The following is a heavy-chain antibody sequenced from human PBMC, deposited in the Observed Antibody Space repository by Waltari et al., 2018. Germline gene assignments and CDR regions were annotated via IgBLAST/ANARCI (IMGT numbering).Heavy chain of an antibody. D-gene: IGHD6-13*01. CDR3: ARKIGYYYYYGMDL. CDR1: GFSFSSYE. Sequence: DVQLVESGGGLVQPGWSLRLPCTASGFSFSSYEMNWVRQAPGKGLEWVSYIYANGGTTYYADSVKGRFTISRDNAKDSLYLEMTSLRAEDTAIYYCARKIGYYYYYGMDLWGQGTTVTVSS. J-gene: IGHJ6*02. CDR2: IYANGGTT. V-gene: IGHV3-48*03.